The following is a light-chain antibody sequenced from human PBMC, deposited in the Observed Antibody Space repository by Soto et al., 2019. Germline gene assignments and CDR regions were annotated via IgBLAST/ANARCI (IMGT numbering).Light chain of an antibody. V-gene: IGKV1-9*01. J-gene: IGKJ4*01. CDR2: SAS. CDR3: QQLSRYPLT. Sequence: DIQLTQSPSFLSASLGDRVTITCRASQGIGSYLAWYQQKPGKAPDLLIYSASTLQSGVPSRFSGSGSEPEFSLTIRALQPEDFATYYCQQLSRYPLTFGGGTKVDIK. CDR1: QGIGSY.